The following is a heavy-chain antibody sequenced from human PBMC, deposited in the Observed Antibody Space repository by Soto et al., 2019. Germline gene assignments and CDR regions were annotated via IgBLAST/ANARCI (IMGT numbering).Heavy chain of an antibody. CDR1: GGSISSGGYY. D-gene: IGHD3-10*01. J-gene: IGHJ5*02. CDR3: AITRRITMVRGGFDP. Sequence: QVQLQESGPGLVKPSQTPSLTCTVSGGSISSGGYYWIWIRQHPGKGLEWFGYIYYSGSTYYNPSLMSRVTISVEPSKNQFSLKLSSVTAADTAVYYCAITRRITMVRGGFDPWGQGTLVTVSS. V-gene: IGHV4-31*03. CDR2: IYYSGST.